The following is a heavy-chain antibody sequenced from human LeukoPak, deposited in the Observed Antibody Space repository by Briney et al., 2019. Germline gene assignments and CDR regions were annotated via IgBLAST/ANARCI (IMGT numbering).Heavy chain of an antibody. CDR1: GFIFSSYG. Sequence: PGVSLRLSCAASGFIFSSYGMHWLRQAPGKGLECVAVIWYDGSNKYYADSVKGRLTISRHNSKNTLYLQMKSLRAEDTAVYYCAKIVLLQGMEAFDIWGQGTMVTVSS. J-gene: IGHJ3*02. V-gene: IGHV3-33*06. D-gene: IGHD6-6*01. CDR2: IWYDGSNK. CDR3: AKIVLLQGMEAFDI.